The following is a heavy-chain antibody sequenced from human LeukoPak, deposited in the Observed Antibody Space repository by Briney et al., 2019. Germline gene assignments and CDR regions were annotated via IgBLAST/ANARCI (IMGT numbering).Heavy chain of an antibody. J-gene: IGHJ1*01. Sequence: GASVKVSCKASGYTFTGYYMHWVRQAPGQGLEWMGWINPNSGGTNYAQKFQGRVTMTRDTSISTAYMELSRLRSDDTAVCYCARVGCSSTSCYEYFQHWGQGTLVTVSS. CDR1: GYTFTGYY. D-gene: IGHD2-2*01. V-gene: IGHV1-2*02. CDR2: INPNSGGT. CDR3: ARVGCSSTSCYEYFQH.